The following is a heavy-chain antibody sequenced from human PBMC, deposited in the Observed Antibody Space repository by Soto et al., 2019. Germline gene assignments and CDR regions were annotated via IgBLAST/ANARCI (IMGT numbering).Heavy chain of an antibody. Sequence: QVQLVDSGGGVVQPGRSLRLSCAASGFTFSSFGMHWVRQAPAKGLEWVAVISYDGSNKYYADSVKGRFTISRDNSKNTLYLQMNSLRAEDTAVYYCAKAMGVRGVTSGADYWGQGTLVTVSS. CDR2: ISYDGSNK. J-gene: IGHJ4*02. D-gene: IGHD3-10*01. V-gene: IGHV3-30*18. CDR1: GFTFSSFG. CDR3: AKAMGVRGVTSGADY.